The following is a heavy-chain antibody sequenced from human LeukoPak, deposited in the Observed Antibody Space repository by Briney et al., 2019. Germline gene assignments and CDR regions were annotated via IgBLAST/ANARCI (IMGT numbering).Heavy chain of an antibody. V-gene: IGHV6-1*01. Sequence: SQTDSLPHPKSRDSVRSNGAACNCIRQSPSRDLEWLGRTYYRSKWYNDYAVSVKSRITINPDTSKNQFTLQLNSVTPEDTAVYYCARAGEETTYYYYYGMDVWGQGTTVTVSS. CDR2: TYYRSKWYN. CDR3: ARAGEETTYYYYYGMDV. D-gene: IGHD3-16*01. CDR1: RDSVRSNGAA. J-gene: IGHJ6*02.